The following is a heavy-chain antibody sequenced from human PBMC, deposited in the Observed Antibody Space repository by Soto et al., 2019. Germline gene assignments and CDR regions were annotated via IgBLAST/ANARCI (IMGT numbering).Heavy chain of an antibody. V-gene: IGHV3-74*01. J-gene: IGHJ5*02. CDR3: ARDRGYYYGSGSYYNWFDP. Sequence: EVQLVESGGGLVQPGGSLRLSCAASGFTFSSYWMHWVRQAPGKGLVWVSRINSDGSSTSYADSVKGRFTISRDNAKNTLYLQMNSLGAEDTAVYYCARDRGYYYGSGSYYNWFDPWGQGTLVTVSS. D-gene: IGHD3-10*01. CDR2: INSDGSST. CDR1: GFTFSSYW.